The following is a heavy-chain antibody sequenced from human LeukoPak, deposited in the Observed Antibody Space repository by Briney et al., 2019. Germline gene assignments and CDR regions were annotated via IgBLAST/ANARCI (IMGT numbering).Heavy chain of an antibody. CDR2: IYTSGST. D-gene: IGHD2-2*01. J-gene: IGHJ6*03. CDR3: AREGIVVVPAAIYYYYYMDV. CDR1: GGSISSSSYY. Sequence: SETLSLTCTVSGGSISSSSYYWGWIRQPPGKGLEWIGRIYTSGSTNYNPSLKSRVTMSVDTSKNQFSLKLSSVTAADTAVYYCAREGIVVVPAAIYYYYYMDVWGKGTTVTVSS. V-gene: IGHV4-39*07.